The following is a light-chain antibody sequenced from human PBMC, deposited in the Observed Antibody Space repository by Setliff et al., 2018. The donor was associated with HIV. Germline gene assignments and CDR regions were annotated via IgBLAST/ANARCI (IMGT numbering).Light chain of an antibody. CDR3: SSYTSSTPLYV. CDR1: NPNVGSNY. V-gene: IGLV1-47*01. Sequence: QSVLTQPPSASGTPGQRVTISCSGNNPNVGSNYIYWYQQVTGMAPKLLIHRNNQRPSGVPDRFSGSKSGTSASLAISGLRPEDEADYYCSSYTSSTPLYVFGTGTKVTVL. J-gene: IGLJ1*01. CDR2: RNN.